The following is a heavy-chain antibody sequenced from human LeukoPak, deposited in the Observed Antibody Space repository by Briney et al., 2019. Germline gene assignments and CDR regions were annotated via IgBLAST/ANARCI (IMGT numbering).Heavy chain of an antibody. CDR2: ISYDGSNK. J-gene: IGHJ4*02. CDR3: AREFGPMSYGSGSYSNPLFDY. V-gene: IGHV3-30-3*01. CDR1: GFTFSSYA. Sequence: GGSLRLSCAASGFTFSSYAMHWVRQAPGKGLEWVAVISYDGSNKYYADSVKGRFTISRDNSKLYLQMNNLRAEDTAVYYCAREFGPMSYGSGSYSNPLFDYWGQGTLVTVSS. D-gene: IGHD3-10*01.